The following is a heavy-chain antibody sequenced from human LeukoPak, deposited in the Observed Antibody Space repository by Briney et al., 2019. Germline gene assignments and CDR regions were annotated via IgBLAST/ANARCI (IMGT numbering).Heavy chain of an antibody. CDR1: GYTFTGYY. Sequence: GAPVKVSCKASGYTFTGYYMHWVRQAPGQGLEWMGWINPKSGGTDYAEKFQGRVTMTRDTSISTAYMELSRLRSDDTAVFYCARSAVAGEIYWYFDLWGRGTPVTVSS. CDR2: INPKSGGT. J-gene: IGHJ2*01. D-gene: IGHD6-19*01. V-gene: IGHV1-2*02. CDR3: ARSAVAGEIYWYFDL.